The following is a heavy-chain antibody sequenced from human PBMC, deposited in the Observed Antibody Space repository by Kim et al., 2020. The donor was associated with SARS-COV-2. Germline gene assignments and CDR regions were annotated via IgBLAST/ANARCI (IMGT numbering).Heavy chain of an antibody. J-gene: IGHJ4*02. CDR1: GFTFSSYG. CDR3: AKESGDTAMVFGY. Sequence: GGSLRLSCAASGFTFSSYGMHWVRQAPGKGLEWVAVISYDGSNKYYADSVKGRFTISRDNSKNTLYLQMNSLRAEDTAVYYCAKESGDTAMVFGYWGQGTLVTVSS. V-gene: IGHV3-30*18. CDR2: ISYDGSNK. D-gene: IGHD5-18*01.